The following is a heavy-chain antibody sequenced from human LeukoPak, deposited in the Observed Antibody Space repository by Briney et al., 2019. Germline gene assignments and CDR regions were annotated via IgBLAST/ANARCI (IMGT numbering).Heavy chain of an antibody. CDR2: INPSGGST. J-gene: IGHJ4*02. CDR1: GYTLIIYY. CDR3: ARDQGSGWYTSDY. V-gene: IGHV1-46*01. D-gene: IGHD6-19*01. Sequence: GASVKVSCKASGYTLIIYYTHWVRQSPGQGLGWMGMINPSGGSTSYAQKFQGRVTMTGDTSTGTVYMELSSLRSEDTAVYYCARDQGSGWYTSDYWGQGALVTVSS.